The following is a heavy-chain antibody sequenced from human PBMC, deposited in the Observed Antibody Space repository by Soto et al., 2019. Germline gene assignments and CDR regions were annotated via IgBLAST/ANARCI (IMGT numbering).Heavy chain of an antibody. J-gene: IGHJ4*02. CDR2: MNPNSGNT. D-gene: IGHD5-18*01. CDR1: GYTFTSYD. V-gene: IGHV1-8*01. Sequence: QVQLVQSGAQVKKPGASVKVSCKASGYTFTSYDINWGRQATGQGLEWMGWMNPNSGNTGYAQKFQGRVTMTRNTSISTAYMELSSMRSEYTAVYYCARGGYSYGYSDYWGQGTVVTVSS. CDR3: ARGGYSYGYSDY.